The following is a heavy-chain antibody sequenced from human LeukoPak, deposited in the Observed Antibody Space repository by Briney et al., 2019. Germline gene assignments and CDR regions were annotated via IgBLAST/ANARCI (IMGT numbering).Heavy chain of an antibody. CDR3: ARSVDTAMVSDFDY. D-gene: IGHD5-18*01. CDR2: ISAYNGNT. CDR1: GYTFTSYG. Sequence: VASVKVSCKASGYTFTSYGISWVRQAPGQGLEWMGWISAYNGNTNYAQKLQGRVTMTTDTSTSTAYMELRSLRSDDTAVYYCARSVDTAMVSDFDYWGKGTLVTVSS. V-gene: IGHV1-18*01. J-gene: IGHJ4*02.